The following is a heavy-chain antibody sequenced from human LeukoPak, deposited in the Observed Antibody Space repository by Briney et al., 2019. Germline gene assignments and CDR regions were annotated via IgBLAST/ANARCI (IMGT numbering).Heavy chain of an antibody. V-gene: IGHV1-46*01. D-gene: IGHD2-8*01. CDR1: GYSFTSYY. CDR2: ISPSGDST. CDR3: ARRGLNALDY. Sequence: ASVKVSCKASGYSFTSYYMHWVRQAPGQGLEWMGVISPSGDSTSFAQKFQGRVTMTRDTSTSTDYMELSSLRSEDTAVYYCARRGLNALDYWGQGTLVTVSS. J-gene: IGHJ4*02.